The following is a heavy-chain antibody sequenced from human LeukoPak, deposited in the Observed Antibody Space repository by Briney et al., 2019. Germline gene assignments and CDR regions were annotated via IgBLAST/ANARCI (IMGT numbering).Heavy chain of an antibody. CDR2: ISAYNGNT. CDR1: GYTFTSYG. D-gene: IGHD4-23*01. CDR3: ARDQYGGNSFDAFDI. Sequence: GASVKVSCKASGYTFTSYGISWVRQAPGQGLEWMGWISAYNGNTNYAQKLQGRVTMTTDTSTSTVYMELSSLRSEDTAVYYCARDQYGGNSFDAFDIWGQGTMVTVSS. V-gene: IGHV1-18*01. J-gene: IGHJ3*02.